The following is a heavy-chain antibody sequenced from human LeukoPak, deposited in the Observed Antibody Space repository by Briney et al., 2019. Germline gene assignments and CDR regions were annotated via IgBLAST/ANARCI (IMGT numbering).Heavy chain of an antibody. CDR1: GGTFSSYA. V-gene: IGHV1-69*13. Sequence: GASVKVSCKASGGTFSSYAISWVRQAPGQGLEWMGGIIPIFGTANYAQKFQGRVTITADESTSTAYMELSSLRSEDTAVYYCARDGCYYGSGSYPGLSYYYYYGMDVWGQGTTVTVSS. CDR3: ARDGCYYGSGSYPGLSYYYYYGMDV. J-gene: IGHJ6*02. D-gene: IGHD3-10*01. CDR2: IIPIFGTA.